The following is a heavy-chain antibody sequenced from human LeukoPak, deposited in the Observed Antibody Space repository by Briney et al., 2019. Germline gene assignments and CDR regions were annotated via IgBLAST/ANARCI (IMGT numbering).Heavy chain of an antibody. J-gene: IGHJ5*02. CDR3: IRDFRSADL. V-gene: IGHV3-74*01. Sequence: QPGGSLRLSCVASGFTFSNYWMHWVRQPPGKGLVWVSRIYVDGRTTNYADSVKGRFTISRDNAKNKVYLEMNSLSVEDTATYYCIRDFRSADLWGQGTLVTVTS. CDR1: GFTFSNYW. CDR2: IYVDGRTT.